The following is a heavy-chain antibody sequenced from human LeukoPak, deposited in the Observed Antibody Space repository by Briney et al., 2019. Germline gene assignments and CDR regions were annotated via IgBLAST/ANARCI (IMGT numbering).Heavy chain of an antibody. CDR1: GYTFTDYY. Sequence: ASVKISCKVSGYTFTDYYMHWVQQAPGKGLEWMGIINPSGGSTSYAQKFQGRVTMTRDTSTSTVYMELSSLRSEDTAVYYCARGRRITIFGVAAPPYYFDYWGQGTLVTVSS. J-gene: IGHJ4*02. CDR2: INPSGGST. CDR3: ARGRRITIFGVAAPPYYFDY. V-gene: IGHV1-46*01. D-gene: IGHD3-3*01.